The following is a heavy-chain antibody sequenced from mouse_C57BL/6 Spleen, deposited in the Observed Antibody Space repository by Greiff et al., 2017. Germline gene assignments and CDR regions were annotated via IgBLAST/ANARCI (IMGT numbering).Heavy chain of an antibody. D-gene: IGHD2-1*01. V-gene: IGHV1-55*01. CDR1: GYTFTSYW. J-gene: IGHJ4*01. CDR3: ARWDYGNYDAMDY. Sequence: QVQLQQPGAELVKPGASVKMSCKASGYTFTSYWITWVKQRPGQGLEWIGDIYPGSGSTNYNEKFKSKATLTVATSSSTAYMQLSSLTSEDSAVYYCARWDYGNYDAMDYWGQGTSVTVSS. CDR2: IYPGSGST.